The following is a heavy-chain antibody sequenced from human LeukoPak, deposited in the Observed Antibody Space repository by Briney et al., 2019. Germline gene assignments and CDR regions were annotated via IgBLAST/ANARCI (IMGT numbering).Heavy chain of an antibody. CDR3: ARRYTERITGTSRLLGFDP. D-gene: IGHD1-7*01. V-gene: IGHV5-51*01. Sequence: KCGESLKISCKGSGYSFTSYWIGWVRQMPGKGLEWMGIIYPGDSDTRYSPSFQGQVTISADKSISTAYLQWSSLKASDTAMYYCARRYTERITGTSRLLGFDPWGRGTLVTVSS. CDR2: IYPGDSDT. J-gene: IGHJ5*02. CDR1: GYSFTSYW.